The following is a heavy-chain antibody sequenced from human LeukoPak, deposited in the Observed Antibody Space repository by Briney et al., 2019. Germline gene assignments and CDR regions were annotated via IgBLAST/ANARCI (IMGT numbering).Heavy chain of an antibody. CDR3: ARESGGGYFDY. Sequence: ASVKVSCKASGYTFTGYYMHWVRQAPGQRLEWMGWINPNSGGTNYAQKFQGRATMTRDTSISTAYMELSRLRSDDTAVYYCARESGGGYFDYWGQGTLVTVSS. CDR1: GYTFTGYY. CDR2: INPNSGGT. V-gene: IGHV1-2*02. D-gene: IGHD4-23*01. J-gene: IGHJ4*02.